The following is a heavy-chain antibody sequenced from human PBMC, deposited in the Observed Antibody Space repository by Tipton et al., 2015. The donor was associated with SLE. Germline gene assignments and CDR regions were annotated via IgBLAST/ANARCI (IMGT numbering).Heavy chain of an antibody. Sequence: GSLRLSCAASGFTFNNYAMSWVRQAPGKGLEWVSGIHSGGNRTYYGDSVKGRFTISRDNSNNRLYLQMKSLRGEDTAVYYCAKEYCTANSCYYDYWGQGVLVTVSS. D-gene: IGHD2-8*02. CDR1: GFTFNNYA. CDR2: IHSGGNRT. CDR3: AKEYCTANSCYYDY. J-gene: IGHJ4*02. V-gene: IGHV3-23*03.